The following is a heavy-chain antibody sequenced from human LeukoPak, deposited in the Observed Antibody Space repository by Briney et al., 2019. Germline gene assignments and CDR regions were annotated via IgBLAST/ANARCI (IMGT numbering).Heavy chain of an antibody. CDR2: ISGYSGNT. Sequence: ASVKVSCKASGYTFTGYYMHWVRQAPEQGLEWMGWISGYSGNTDYAQKLQGRVTMTTDTSTSTAYMELRSLRSDDTAVYYCARGGIATADYYFDYWGQGTLVTVSS. CDR3: ARGGIATADYYFDY. V-gene: IGHV1-18*04. J-gene: IGHJ4*02. D-gene: IGHD6-13*01. CDR1: GYTFTGYY.